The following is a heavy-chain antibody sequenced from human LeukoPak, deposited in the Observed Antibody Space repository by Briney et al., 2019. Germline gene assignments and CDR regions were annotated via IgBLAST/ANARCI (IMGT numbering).Heavy chain of an antibody. CDR2: IKQDGSEK. CDR1: GFTFSSYW. D-gene: IGHD2-15*01. Sequence: PGGSLRLSCAASGFTFSSYWKSWVRQAPGKGLEWVANIKQDGSEKYYVDSVKGRFTISRDNAKNSLYLQMNSLRAEDTAVYYCARARGAVVAASYYFDYWGPGTLVTVSS. CDR3: ARARGAVVAASYYFDY. V-gene: IGHV3-7*05. J-gene: IGHJ4*02.